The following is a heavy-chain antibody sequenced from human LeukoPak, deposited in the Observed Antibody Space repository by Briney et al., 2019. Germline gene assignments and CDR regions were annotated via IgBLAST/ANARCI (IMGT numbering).Heavy chain of an antibody. Sequence: SETLSLTCTVSGGSISSYSWSWIRQPPGKGLEWIGYIYYSGSTYYNPSPKSRVTISVDTSKNQFSLKLSSVTAADTAVYYCARDNPTRYYYGSGSHKGFDYWGQGTLVTVSS. D-gene: IGHD3-10*01. CDR1: GGSISSYS. CDR3: ARDNPTRYYYGSGSHKGFDY. V-gene: IGHV4-59*12. CDR2: IYYSGST. J-gene: IGHJ4*02.